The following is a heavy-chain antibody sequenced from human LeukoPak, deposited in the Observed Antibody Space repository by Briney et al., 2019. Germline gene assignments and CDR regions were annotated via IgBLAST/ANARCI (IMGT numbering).Heavy chain of an antibody. CDR2: IYYSGST. CDR3: ARLGDSDIFDI. D-gene: IGHD2-21*02. V-gene: IGHV4-39*07. CDR1: GGSISSSSYY. J-gene: IGHJ3*02. Sequence: PSETLSLTCTVSGGSISSSSYYWGWIRQPPGEGLEWIGSIYYSGSTYYNPSLKSRVTISVDTSKNQFSLKLSSVTAADTAMYYCARLGDSDIFDIWGQGTMVTVSS.